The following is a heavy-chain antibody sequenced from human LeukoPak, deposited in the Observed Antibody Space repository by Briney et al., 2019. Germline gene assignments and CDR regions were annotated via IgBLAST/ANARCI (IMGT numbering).Heavy chain of an antibody. V-gene: IGHV3-30-3*01. CDR2: ISSDGSNK. CDR3: ARQAPSGNLDY. J-gene: IGHJ4*02. CDR1: GFTFTSYV. Sequence: GGSLRLSCAASGFTFTSYVMHWVRQAPGKGLEWVAVISSDGSNKYYTDSVKGWFTISRDNSRNTLYLQMNSLRAEDTAVYYCARQAPSGNLDYWGQGTLVTVSS.